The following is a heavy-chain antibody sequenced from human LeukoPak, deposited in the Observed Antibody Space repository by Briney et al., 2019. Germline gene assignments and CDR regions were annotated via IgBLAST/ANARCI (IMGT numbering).Heavy chain of an antibody. CDR3: ARDAKQLDYFDY. Sequence: PGESLRLSCVASGFTFSSYGMSWVRQAPGKGLQWVSTISGSGDKTFYADSVKGRFTISRDNSQNTLYLQMKSLRAEDTAVYYCARDAKQLDYFDYWGQGTLVTVSS. J-gene: IGHJ4*02. V-gene: IGHV3-23*01. D-gene: IGHD6-6*01. CDR2: ISGSGDKT. CDR1: GFTFSSYG.